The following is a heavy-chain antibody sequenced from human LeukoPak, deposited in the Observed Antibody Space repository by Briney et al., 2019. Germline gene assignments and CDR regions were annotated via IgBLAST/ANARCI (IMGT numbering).Heavy chain of an antibody. CDR3: ARDLWTYCGGDCYPDY. CDR2: IAADGRDK. Sequence: PGRSLRLSCAASGFMFSNFAMHWVRQAPGKGLEWVAVIAADGRDKHHADSVKGRFTISRDNSKNTLYLQMNSLRAEDTAVYYCARDLWTYCGGDCYPDYWGQGTLVTISS. J-gene: IGHJ4*02. D-gene: IGHD2-21*02. CDR1: GFMFSNFA. V-gene: IGHV3-30*04.